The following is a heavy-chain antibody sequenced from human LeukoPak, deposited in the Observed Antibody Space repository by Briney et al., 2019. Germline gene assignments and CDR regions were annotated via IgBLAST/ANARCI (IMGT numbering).Heavy chain of an antibody. V-gene: IGHV3-7*01. Sequence: GGSLRLSCAASGFTFSSYSMNWVRQAPGKGLEWVAHIKEGGSETAYVDSVEGRFTVSRDNAKNSVYLQLSNLRADDTAVYYCARWRGAQSEFVYWGQGSLVTVSS. CDR2: IKEGGSET. J-gene: IGHJ4*02. D-gene: IGHD3-3*01. CDR3: ARWRGAQSEFVY. CDR1: GFTFSSYS.